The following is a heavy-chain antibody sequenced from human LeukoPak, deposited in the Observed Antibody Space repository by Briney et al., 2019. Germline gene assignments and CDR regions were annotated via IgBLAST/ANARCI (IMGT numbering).Heavy chain of an antibody. CDR1: GFTFSDYY. CDR3: ARVEDTAMVPDAFDI. D-gene: IGHD5-18*01. J-gene: IGHJ3*02. Sequence: GGSLRLSCAASGFTFSDYYMSWIRQAPGKGLEWVSYISSSGSTIYYADSVKGRFTISRDNAKNSLYLQMNSLRAEDTAVYYCARVEDTAMVPDAFDIWGQGTMVTVSS. V-gene: IGHV3-11*01. CDR2: ISSSGSTI.